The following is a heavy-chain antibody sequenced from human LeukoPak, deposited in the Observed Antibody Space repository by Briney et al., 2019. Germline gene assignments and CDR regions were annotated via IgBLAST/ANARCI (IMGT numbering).Heavy chain of an antibody. Sequence: GGSLRLSCAASGFTFSSYWMHWVRQAPGKALVWVSRINSDGSSTSYADSVKGRFTISRDNAKNTLYLQMNSLRAEDTAVYYCARDTDTVTTILDYWGQGTLVTVSS. CDR2: INSDGSST. V-gene: IGHV3-74*01. D-gene: IGHD4-17*01. CDR1: GFTFSSYW. J-gene: IGHJ4*02. CDR3: ARDTDTVTTILDY.